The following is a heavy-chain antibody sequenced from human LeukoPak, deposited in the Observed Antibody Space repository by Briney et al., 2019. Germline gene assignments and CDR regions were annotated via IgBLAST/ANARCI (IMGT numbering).Heavy chain of an antibody. Sequence: PGGSLRLSCAASKFTFSSYSMNWVRQAPGKGLEWVSSISSSSSYIYYADSVKGRFTISRDNAKNSLYLQMNSLRAEDTAVYYCARVEDFDWSVDYWGQGTLVTVSS. J-gene: IGHJ4*02. CDR1: KFTFSSYS. CDR2: ISSSSSYI. V-gene: IGHV3-21*01. CDR3: ARVEDFDWSVDY. D-gene: IGHD3-9*01.